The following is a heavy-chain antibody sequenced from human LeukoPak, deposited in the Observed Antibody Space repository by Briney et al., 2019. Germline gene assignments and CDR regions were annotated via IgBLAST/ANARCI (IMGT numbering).Heavy chain of an antibody. CDR3: ARAGIGGAFDI. J-gene: IGHJ3*02. V-gene: IGHV3-30*03. D-gene: IGHD2/OR15-2a*01. Sequence: TGGSLRLSCAASGFIFSNYGMHWVRQAPGKGLEWVAFISYAGSYNYYADSVKGRVTISRDNAKNTLYLQMNSLRAEDTAVYYCARAGIGGAFDIWGQGTMVIVSS. CDR2: ISYAGSYN. CDR1: GFIFSNYG.